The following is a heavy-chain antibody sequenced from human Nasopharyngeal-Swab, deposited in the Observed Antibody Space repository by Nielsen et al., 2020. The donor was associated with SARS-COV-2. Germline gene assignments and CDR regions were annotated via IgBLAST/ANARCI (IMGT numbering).Heavy chain of an antibody. J-gene: IGHJ4*02. D-gene: IGHD1-26*01. V-gene: IGHV3-23*01. CDR1: GFTFSSYA. Sequence: GESLKISCAASGFTFSSYAMSWVRQAPGKGLEWVSAISGSGGSTYYADSVKGRFTISRDNSKNTLYLQMNSLRAEDTAVYYYAKLAEVGTFFDYWGQGTLVTVSS. CDR2: ISGSGGST. CDR3: AKLAEVGTFFDY.